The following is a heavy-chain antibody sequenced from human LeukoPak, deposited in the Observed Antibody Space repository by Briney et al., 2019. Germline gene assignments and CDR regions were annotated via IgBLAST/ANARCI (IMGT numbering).Heavy chain of an antibody. CDR3: ARDPRIAAAGGFDY. J-gene: IGHJ4*02. CDR2: INPNSGGT. CDR1: GHTFTGYY. Sequence: ASVKVSCKASGHTFTGYYMHWVRQAPGQGLEWMGWINPNSGGTNYAQKFQGRVTMTRDTSISTAYMELSRLRSDDTAVYYCARDPRIAAAGGFDYWGQGTLVTVSS. V-gene: IGHV1-2*02. D-gene: IGHD6-13*01.